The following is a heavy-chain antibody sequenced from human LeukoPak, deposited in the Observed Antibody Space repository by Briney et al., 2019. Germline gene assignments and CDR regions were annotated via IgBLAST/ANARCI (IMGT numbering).Heavy chain of an antibody. V-gene: IGHV3-20*04. CDR3: ARGSYSSGWYVNDY. D-gene: IGHD6-19*01. CDR2: INWNGGST. CDR1: GFTFSSYG. J-gene: IGHJ4*02. Sequence: GGSLRLSCAASGFTFSSYGMSWVRQAPGKGLEWVSGINWNGGSTGYADSVKGRFTISRDNAKNSLYLQMNSLRAEDTALYYCARGSYSSGWYVNDYWGQGTLVTVSS.